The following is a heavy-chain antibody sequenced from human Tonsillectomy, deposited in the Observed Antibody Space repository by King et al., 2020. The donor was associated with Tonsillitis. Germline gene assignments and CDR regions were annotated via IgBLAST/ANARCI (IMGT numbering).Heavy chain of an antibody. CDR1: GFTFSTYW. Sequence: VQLVESGGGLVQPGGSLRLACVASGFTFSTYWMTWVRQAPGKGLEWVANIKQDGSEKEYAVSVKGRFIISRDNAKNSLFLQMNSLRAEDTAVYYCARDPDGISGHYYFGAFDIWGQGTMVAVSS. CDR3: ARDPDGISGHYYFGAFDI. V-gene: IGHV3-7*01. CDR2: IKQDGSEK. D-gene: IGHD3-22*01. J-gene: IGHJ3*02.